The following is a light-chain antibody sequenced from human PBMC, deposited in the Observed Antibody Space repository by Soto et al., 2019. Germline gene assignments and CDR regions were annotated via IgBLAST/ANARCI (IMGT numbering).Light chain of an antibody. Sequence: DIQMTQSPSALSASVGDRVIITCRASQYISNWVAWYQQKPGKAPKLLIYDASTWESGVPSRFTGSSSGTEFTLTISSLQPDDFATYYCQQYNNFSGTFGGGTKVDIK. V-gene: IGKV1-5*01. CDR2: DAS. CDR3: QQYNNFSGT. CDR1: QYISNW. J-gene: IGKJ4*01.